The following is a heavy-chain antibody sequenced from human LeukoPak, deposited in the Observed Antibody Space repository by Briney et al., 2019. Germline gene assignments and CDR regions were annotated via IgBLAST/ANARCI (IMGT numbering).Heavy chain of an antibody. CDR1: GFTFSSYS. Sequence: GGSLRLSCAASGFTFSSYSMNWVRQAPGKGLEWVSSISSSSSYIYYADSVKGRFAISRDNAKNSLYLQMNSLRAEDTAVYYCARDYNRLGSYYFDYWGQGTLVTVSS. CDR3: ARDYNRLGSYYFDY. V-gene: IGHV3-21*01. D-gene: IGHD3-10*01. J-gene: IGHJ4*02. CDR2: ISSSSSYI.